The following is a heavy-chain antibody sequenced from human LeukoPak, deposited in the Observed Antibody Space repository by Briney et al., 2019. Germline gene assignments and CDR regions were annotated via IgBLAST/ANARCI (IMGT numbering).Heavy chain of an antibody. Sequence: PGGSLRLSCLASGFPLRHYAMNWVRQAPGKGLKWVSAISFSGSLTYCADSVKGRFTISRDNSKNTLYLQMNSLRAEDTAVYYCAKVTEYCTGGSCYTGDYWGQRTLVTVSS. CDR1: GFPLRHYA. CDR3: AKVTEYCTGGSCYTGDY. CDR2: ISFSGSLT. D-gene: IGHD2-15*01. V-gene: IGHV3-23*01. J-gene: IGHJ4*02.